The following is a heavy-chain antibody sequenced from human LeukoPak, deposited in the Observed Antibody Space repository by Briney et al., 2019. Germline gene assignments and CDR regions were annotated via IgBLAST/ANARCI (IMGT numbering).Heavy chain of an antibody. Sequence: GGSLRLSCAASGFTFSSYAMHWVRQAPGKGLEWVAVISYDGSNKYYADSVKGRFTISRDNSKNTLYLQMNSLRAEDTAVYYCAREWLVREDYYYYGMDVWGRGTTVTVSS. CDR1: GFTFSSYA. D-gene: IGHD6-19*01. CDR2: ISYDGSNK. CDR3: AREWLVREDYYYYGMDV. J-gene: IGHJ6*02. V-gene: IGHV3-30-3*01.